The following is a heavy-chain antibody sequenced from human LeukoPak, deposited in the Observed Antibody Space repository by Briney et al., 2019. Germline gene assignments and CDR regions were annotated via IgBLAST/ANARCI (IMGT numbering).Heavy chain of an antibody. CDR2: ISSSGRTI. CDR1: GFTFSSYS. V-gene: IGHV3-48*01. J-gene: IGHJ4*02. CDR3: ARDLYGDYVVDY. Sequence: PGGSLRLSCAASGFTFSSYSMNWVRQAPGKGLEWVSYISSSGRTIYYADSVRGRFTISRDNAKNSLYRQMNSLRAEETAVYYCARDLYGDYVVDYWGQGTLVTVSS. D-gene: IGHD4-17*01.